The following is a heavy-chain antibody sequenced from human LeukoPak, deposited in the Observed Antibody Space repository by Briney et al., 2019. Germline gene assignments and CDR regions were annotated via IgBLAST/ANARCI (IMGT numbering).Heavy chain of an antibody. Sequence: SVKASCKASGGTFSSYAISWVRQAPGLGLEWMGGIIPIFGTVNYAQNFQGRVTITADESTSTAYMELSSLRSEDTAVYYCARTSREMSTSTGYFDYWGQGTLVTVSS. D-gene: IGHD5-24*01. CDR3: ARTSREMSTSTGYFDY. CDR1: GGTFSSYA. CDR2: IIPIFGTV. V-gene: IGHV1-69*13. J-gene: IGHJ4*02.